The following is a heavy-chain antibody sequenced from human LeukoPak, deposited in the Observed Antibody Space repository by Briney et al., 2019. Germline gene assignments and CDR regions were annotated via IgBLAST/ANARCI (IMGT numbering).Heavy chain of an antibody. CDR3: ARVYFFGSGTYVDYYMDV. CDR2: IYYSGST. J-gene: IGHJ6*03. D-gene: IGHD3-10*01. CDR1: GGSISSYY. V-gene: IGHV4-59*01. Sequence: SETLSLTCTVSGGSISSYYWSWIRQPPGKGLEWIGYIYYSGSTNYNPSLKSRVTISVDTSKNQFSLKLSSVTAADTAVYYCARVYFFGSGTYVDYYMDVWGKGTTVTISS.